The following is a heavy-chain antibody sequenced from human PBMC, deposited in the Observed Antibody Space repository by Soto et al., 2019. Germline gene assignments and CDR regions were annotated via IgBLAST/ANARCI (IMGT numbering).Heavy chain of an antibody. Sequence: ASVKVSCKASGYTFTGYYMHWVRQAPGQGLEWMGWINPNSGGTNYAQKFQGRVTMTRDTSISTAYMELSRLRSDDTAVYYCARDFPPDTAMVNYCYYGMGVWGQGTTVTVSS. CDR1: GYTFTGYY. D-gene: IGHD5-18*01. J-gene: IGHJ6*02. CDR3: ARDFPPDTAMVNYCYYGMGV. V-gene: IGHV1-2*02. CDR2: INPNSGGT.